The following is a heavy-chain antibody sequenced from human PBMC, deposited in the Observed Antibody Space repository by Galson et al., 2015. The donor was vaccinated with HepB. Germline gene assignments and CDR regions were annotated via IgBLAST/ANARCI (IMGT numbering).Heavy chain of an antibody. J-gene: IGHJ6*02. CDR2: INGAGGTK. D-gene: IGHD2-2*01. Sequence: SLRLSCAASGFTFNTYAMTWVRQAPGKGLEWVSGINGAGGTKYYAGSVKGRFTISRDNSKNTLYLQMNGLRAEDMAVYYCAKSAYSTTQQSYYYFYYAMDAWGQGTTVTVSS. CDR1: GFTFNTYA. CDR3: AKSAYSTTQQSYYYFYYAMDA. V-gene: IGHV3-23*01.